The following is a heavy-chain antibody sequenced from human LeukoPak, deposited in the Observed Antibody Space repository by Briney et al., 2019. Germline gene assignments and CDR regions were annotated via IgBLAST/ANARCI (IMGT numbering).Heavy chain of an antibody. V-gene: IGHV1-69*05. Sequence: SVKVSCKASGGTFSSYAISWVRQAPGQGLEWMGRIIPIFGTANYAQKFQGRVTITTAEATSPAYMELSSLRSEDTAVYYCAREAPYNWNDDAFDIWGQGTTVTVSS. CDR3: AREAPYNWNDDAFDI. J-gene: IGHJ3*02. D-gene: IGHD1-20*01. CDR1: GGTFSSYA. CDR2: IIPIFGTA.